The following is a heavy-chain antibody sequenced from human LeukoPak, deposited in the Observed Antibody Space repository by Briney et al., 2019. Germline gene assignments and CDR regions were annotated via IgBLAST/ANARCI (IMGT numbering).Heavy chain of an antibody. D-gene: IGHD2-8*01. CDR3: ARRFCANGVCYRSGFDI. CDR1: GGSISTYY. V-gene: IGHV4-39*07. J-gene: IGHJ3*02. CDR2: IYYSGST. Sequence: SETLSLTCTVSGGSISTYYWGWIRQPPGKGLEWVGSIYYSGSTYYNPSLKSRVTISVDTSKNQFSLKLNSVTAADTAVYYCARRFCANGVCYRSGFDIWGQGTMLTVSS.